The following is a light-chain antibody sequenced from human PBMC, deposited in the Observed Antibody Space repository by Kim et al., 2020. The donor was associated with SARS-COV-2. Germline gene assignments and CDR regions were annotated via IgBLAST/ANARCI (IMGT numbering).Light chain of an antibody. J-gene: IGKJ2*01. Sequence: SASVGDRVTITCRASQSLDSWLAWYQQKPGTASKLLIHKASILQTGVPSRFSGSGSGTEFTLTITSLQPDDFATYYCQQYYSYSGTFGQGTKLEI. CDR3: QQYYSYSGT. CDR1: QSLDSW. V-gene: IGKV1-5*03. CDR2: KAS.